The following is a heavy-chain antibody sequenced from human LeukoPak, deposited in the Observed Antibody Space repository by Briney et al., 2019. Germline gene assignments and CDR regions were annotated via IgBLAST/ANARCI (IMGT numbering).Heavy chain of an antibody. J-gene: IGHJ4*02. D-gene: IGHD5-18*01. CDR2: IKSETDGRTT. V-gene: IGHV3-15*01. Sequence: GGSLRLSCAASGFTFSNAWMTWVRQAPGKGLEWVGRIKSETDGRTTDHAAPVKGRFTISRDDSKNTVFLQMNSLKTEDTAVYYCTTLGYSYSYLDYWGQGTLVTVSS. CDR1: GFTFSNAW. CDR3: TTLGYSYSYLDY.